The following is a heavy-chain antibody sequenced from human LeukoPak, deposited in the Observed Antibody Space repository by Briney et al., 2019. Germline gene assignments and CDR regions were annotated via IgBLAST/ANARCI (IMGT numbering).Heavy chain of an antibody. V-gene: IGHV3-30*02. CDR1: GFTFSSYS. Sequence: GGSLRLSCAASGFTFSSYSMHWVRQAPGKGLEWVAFIRYDGSNKYYADSVKGRFTISRDNSKNTLYLQMNSLRAEDTAVYYCAKVPRLYDYYYYYMDVWGKGTTVTVSS. J-gene: IGHJ6*03. CDR2: IRYDGSNK. CDR3: AKVPRLYDYYYYYMDV. D-gene: IGHD6-25*01.